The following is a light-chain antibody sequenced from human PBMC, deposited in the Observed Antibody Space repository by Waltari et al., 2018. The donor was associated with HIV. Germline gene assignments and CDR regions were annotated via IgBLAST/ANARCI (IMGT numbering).Light chain of an antibody. CDR2: GAS. Sequence: ELVMTQSPATLSVSPGERATLSCRASQSVGTNVAWYQQTPGQVPRLLIYGASTRATGIPARFSGSGSGTEFTLTISSLQSEDFAVYYCQQYDNRPPLTFGGGTKVEIK. V-gene: IGKV3D-15*01. J-gene: IGKJ4*01. CDR3: QQYDNRPPLT. CDR1: QSVGTN.